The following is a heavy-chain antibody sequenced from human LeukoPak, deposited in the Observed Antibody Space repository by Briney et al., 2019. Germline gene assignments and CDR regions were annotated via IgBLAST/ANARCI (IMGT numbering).Heavy chain of an antibody. CDR1: GFTFSSSW. CDR2: INQDEI. CDR3: VRSHHPGGWFDP. D-gene: IGHD3-10*01. J-gene: IGHJ5*02. V-gene: IGHV3-7*01. Sequence: GGSLRLSCVASGFTFSSSWMSWVRQGPGKGLEWVASINQDEIHYVDAVRGRFTISRDNAKTSLYLQMNSLTADDTAVYSCVRSHHPGGWFDPWGQGTLVTVSS.